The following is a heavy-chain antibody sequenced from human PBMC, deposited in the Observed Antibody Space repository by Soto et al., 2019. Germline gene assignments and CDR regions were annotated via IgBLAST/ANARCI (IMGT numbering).Heavy chain of an antibody. CDR1: GHSLSSGGYY. V-gene: IGHV4-31*03. Sequence: PSETLSLTCTVSGHSLSSGGYYWSWIRQHPGKDLEWVGYIYFTGTSLYNSSLKSRLAISVDASKSQFSLKLTSVTAADTAVCYCARDWGSSGWPSWGQGVLVAVSS. CDR3: ARDWGSSGWPS. CDR2: IYFTGTS. J-gene: IGHJ4*02. D-gene: IGHD6-19*01.